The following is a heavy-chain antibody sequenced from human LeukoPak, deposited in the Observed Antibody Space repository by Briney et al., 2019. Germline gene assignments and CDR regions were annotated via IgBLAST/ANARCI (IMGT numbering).Heavy chain of an antibody. D-gene: IGHD6-25*01. J-gene: IGHJ4*02. V-gene: IGHV1-18*01. CDR2: ISGYNGNT. Sequence: ASVKVSCKASGYTFNSYGLTWVRQAPGQGLEWMGWISGYNGNTNYAQKLQGRVTMTTDTSTSTAYMELRSLKSDDTAMYYCARVNAARSDYWGQGTLVTVSS. CDR1: GYTFNSYG. CDR3: ARVNAARSDY.